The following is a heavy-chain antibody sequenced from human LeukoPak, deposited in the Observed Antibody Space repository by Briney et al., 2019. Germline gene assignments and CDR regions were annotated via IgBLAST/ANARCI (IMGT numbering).Heavy chain of an antibody. V-gene: IGHV3-23*01. Sequence: GGSLRLSCAASGFIFSNYAMDWVRQAPGKGLEWVSVISASGDTTYYADSVKGRFTISRDNSKNTLYLQINSLRAEDTAVYYCARDQPVQIGLFDYWGQGTLVTASS. CDR1: GFIFSNYA. D-gene: IGHD1-1*01. CDR3: ARDQPVQIGLFDY. CDR2: ISASGDTT. J-gene: IGHJ4*02.